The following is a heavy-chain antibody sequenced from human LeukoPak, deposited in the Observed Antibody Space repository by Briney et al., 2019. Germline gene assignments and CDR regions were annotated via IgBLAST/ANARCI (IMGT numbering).Heavy chain of an antibody. D-gene: IGHD3-22*01. CDR2: IIPIFGTA. CDR3: AGGKPDTYYYDSSGPSHAFDI. J-gene: IGHJ3*02. V-gene: IGHV1-69*13. CDR1: GGTFSSYA. Sequence: SVKVSCKASGGTFSSYAISWVRQAPGQGLEWMGGIIPIFGTANYAQKFQGRVTITADESTGTAYMELSSLRSEDTAVYYCAGGKPDTYYYDSSGPSHAFDIWGQGTMVTVSS.